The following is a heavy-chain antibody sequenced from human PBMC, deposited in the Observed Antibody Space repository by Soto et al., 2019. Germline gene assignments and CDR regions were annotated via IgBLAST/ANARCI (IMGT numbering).Heavy chain of an antibody. CDR2: MFYVGAT. J-gene: IGHJ5*02. V-gene: IGHV4-30-4*01. D-gene: IGHD2-15*01. CDR3: ARVLRFCRIPTCRGRNWFDP. CDR1: GGSISSGDYY. Sequence: QVQLQESGPGLVEPSQTLSLTCSVSGGSISSGDYYWSWIRQPPGKGLEWIGYMFYVGATYYNPTFKGRVTISVDTAKNQFSLKLSSVTAADTAVYHCARVLRFCRIPTCRGRNWFDPWGQGTVVTVTS.